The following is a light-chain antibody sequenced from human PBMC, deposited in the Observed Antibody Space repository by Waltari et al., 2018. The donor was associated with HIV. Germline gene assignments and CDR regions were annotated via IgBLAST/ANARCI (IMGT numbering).Light chain of an antibody. V-gene: IGKV1-9*01. CDR2: TAS. Sequence: DSQLTQSPSFLSASVGDRVTITCRASQGISSYLAWYQQKPGKAPKLLIYTASILQSGVPSRFSGSGSVTEFTLTISSLQPEDFATYYCLQHNTYPWTFGQGTKVEMK. J-gene: IGKJ1*01. CDR1: QGISSY. CDR3: LQHNTYPWT.